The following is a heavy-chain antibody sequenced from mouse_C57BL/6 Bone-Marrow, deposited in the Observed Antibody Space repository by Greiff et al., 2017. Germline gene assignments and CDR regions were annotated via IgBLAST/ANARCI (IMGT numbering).Heavy chain of an antibody. CDR2: FHPNNDDT. Sequence: QVQLQQSGAELVKPGPSVKMSCKASGYSFTTYSIEWMQQNPGNSLEWIGNFHPNNDDTTYNEKFKGKATLTVEKSSNTVYLELSRLTSDDAAVYYCARSSTFFYYFDYWGQGTTLTVSS. CDR3: ARSSTFFYYFDY. V-gene: IGHV1-47*01. J-gene: IGHJ2*01. D-gene: IGHD5-1*01. CDR1: GYSFTTYS.